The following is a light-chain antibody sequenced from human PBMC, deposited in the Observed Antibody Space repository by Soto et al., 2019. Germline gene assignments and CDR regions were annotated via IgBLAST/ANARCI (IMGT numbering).Light chain of an antibody. Sequence: QSALTQPPSVSGSPGQSVTISCTGTSSDVGSYNRVSWYQQPPGTAPKLIIYEVINRPSGVPDRFSGSKSGNTASLTISGLQAEDEADYYCSSYRSSSVVVFGGGTKLTVL. CDR3: SSYRSSSVVV. V-gene: IGLV2-18*02. CDR1: SSDVGSYNR. CDR2: EVI. J-gene: IGLJ2*01.